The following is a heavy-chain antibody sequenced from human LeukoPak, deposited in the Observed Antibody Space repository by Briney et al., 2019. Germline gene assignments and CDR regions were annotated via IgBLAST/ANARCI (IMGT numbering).Heavy chain of an antibody. D-gene: IGHD3-22*01. Sequence: SETLSLTCTVSGGSISSSSYYWGWIRQPPGKGLEWIGSIYYSGSTYYNPSLKSRVTISVDTSKNQFSLKLSSVTAADTAVYYCARVTLLNYYDSSGHQKCSHFDYWGQGTLVTVSS. CDR2: IYYSGST. J-gene: IGHJ4*02. V-gene: IGHV4-39*07. CDR1: GGSISSSSYY. CDR3: ARVTLLNYYDSSGHQKCSHFDY.